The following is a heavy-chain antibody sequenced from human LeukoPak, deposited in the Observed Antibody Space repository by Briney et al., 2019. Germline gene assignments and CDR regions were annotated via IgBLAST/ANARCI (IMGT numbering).Heavy chain of an antibody. CDR2: ISYDGSNK. V-gene: IGHV3-30*14. J-gene: IGHJ4*02. D-gene: IGHD3-10*01. CDR3: AKGARYYGSGSYRRGHYFDF. Sequence: PGGSLRLSCAASGFTFSSYAMHWVRQAPGKGLGWVAVISYDGSNKYYADSVKGRFTISRDNSKNTLYLQMNSLRAEDTAVYYCAKGARYYGSGSYRRGHYFDFWGQGALVTVSS. CDR1: GFTFSSYA.